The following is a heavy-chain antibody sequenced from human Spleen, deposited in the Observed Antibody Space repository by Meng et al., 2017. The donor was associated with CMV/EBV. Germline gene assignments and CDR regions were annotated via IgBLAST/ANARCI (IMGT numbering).Heavy chain of an antibody. Sequence: GASITTTQWWTWVRQTPGKGLEWVGEIDHSGNSNSNPSLKSRLTLSLDTSKNHLSLRMTSVTAEDTAIYYCARVREHTSLGNYWFDPWGQGTLVTVSS. D-gene: IGHD3-16*01. J-gene: IGHJ5*02. CDR3: ARVREHTSLGNYWFDP. V-gene: IGHV4-4*02. CDR2: IDHSGNS. CDR1: GASITTTQW.